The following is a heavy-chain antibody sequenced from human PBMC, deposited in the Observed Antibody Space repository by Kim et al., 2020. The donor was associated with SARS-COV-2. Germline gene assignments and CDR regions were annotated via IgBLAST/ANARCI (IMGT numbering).Heavy chain of an antibody. CDR2: INHSGST. CDR3: ARGRAYYGSGSYSH. V-gene: IGHV4-34*01. CDR1: GGSFSGYY. Sequence: SETLSLTCAVYGGSFSGYYWSWIRQPPGKGLEWIGEINHSGSTNYNPSLKSRVTISVDTSKNQFSLKLSSVTAADTAVYYCARGRAYYGSGSYSHWGQGTLVTVSS. D-gene: IGHD3-10*01. J-gene: IGHJ4*02.